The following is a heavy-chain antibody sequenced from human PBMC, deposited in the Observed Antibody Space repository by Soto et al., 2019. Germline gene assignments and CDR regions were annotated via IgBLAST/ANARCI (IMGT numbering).Heavy chain of an antibody. J-gene: IGHJ6*02. CDR1: GYTFTSYG. CDR3: ARGLGLYYDFWSGYFRIYGMDV. D-gene: IGHD3-3*01. Sequence: ASVKVSCKASGYTFTSYGISWVRQAPGQGLEWMGWISAYNGNTNYAQKLQGRVTMTTDTSTSTAYMELRSLRSDDTAVYYCARGLGLYYDFWSGYFRIYGMDVWGQGTTVTVSS. CDR2: ISAYNGNT. V-gene: IGHV1-18*01.